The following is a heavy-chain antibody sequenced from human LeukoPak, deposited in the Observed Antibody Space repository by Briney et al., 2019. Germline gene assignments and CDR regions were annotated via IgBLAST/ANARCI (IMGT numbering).Heavy chain of an antibody. J-gene: IGHJ4*02. CDR1: GYTFTSYG. D-gene: IGHD3-22*01. CDR3: ARVGHSSGYYSSDY. CDR2: ISAYNGKT. Sequence: GASVKVSCKASGYTFTSYGISWVRQAPGQGLEWMGWISAYNGKTDYAQRLQGRVTMTTDTSTSTAYMDLRSLRSDDTAVYYCARVGHSSGYYSSDYWGQGTLVTVSS. V-gene: IGHV1-18*01.